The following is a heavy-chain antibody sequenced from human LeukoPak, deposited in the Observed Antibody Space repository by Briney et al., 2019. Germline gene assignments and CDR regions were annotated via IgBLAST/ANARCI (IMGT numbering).Heavy chain of an antibody. D-gene: IGHD6-19*01. V-gene: IGHV1-2*02. Sequence: ASVKVSCKASGYTFTGYYIHWVRQAPGQGLEWMGWINPTSGGTKYAQKFQGRVTMTRDASISTAYMELSRLRADDTAVFYCARGGSAWDNPFDYWGQGTLVTVSS. CDR1: GYTFTGYY. CDR2: INPTSGGT. CDR3: ARGGSAWDNPFDY. J-gene: IGHJ4*02.